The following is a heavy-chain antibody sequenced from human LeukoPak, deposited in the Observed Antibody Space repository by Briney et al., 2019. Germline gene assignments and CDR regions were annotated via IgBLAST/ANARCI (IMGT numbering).Heavy chain of an antibody. D-gene: IGHD3-9*01. CDR3: ARRTTHNGILTGYQITNYFDY. V-gene: IGHV4-4*07. CDR2: IYTSGST. CDR1: GGSISSYY. Sequence: PSETLSLTCTVSGGSISSYYWSWIRQPAGKGLEWIGRIYTSGSTNYNPSLKSRATMSVDTSKNQFSLKLSSVTAADTAVYYCARRTTHNGILTGYQITNYFDYWGQGTLVTVSS. J-gene: IGHJ4*02.